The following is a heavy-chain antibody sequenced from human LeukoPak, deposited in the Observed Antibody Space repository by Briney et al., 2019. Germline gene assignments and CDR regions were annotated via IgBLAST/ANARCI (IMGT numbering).Heavy chain of an antibody. CDR1: GGTFSSYA. V-gene: IGHV1-69*13. D-gene: IGHD2-2*01. J-gene: IGHJ3*02. Sequence: GASVKVSCKASGGTFSSYAISWVRQAPGQGLEWMGGIIPIFGTANYAQKFQGRVTITADESTSTAYMELSSLRSEDTAVYYCARDLSPVRSAAAIGVNAFDIWGQGTMVTVSS. CDR3: ARDLSPVRSAAAIGVNAFDI. CDR2: IIPIFGTA.